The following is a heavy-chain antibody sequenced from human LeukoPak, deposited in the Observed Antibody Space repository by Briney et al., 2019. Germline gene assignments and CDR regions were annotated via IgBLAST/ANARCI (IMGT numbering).Heavy chain of an antibody. CDR2: IIPIFGTA. J-gene: IGHJ4*02. V-gene: IGHV1-69*13. CDR3: ARERYYDSSGYYPCFDY. CDR1: GGTFSSYA. D-gene: IGHD3-22*01. Sequence: GASVKVSCKASGGTFSSYAISWVRQAPGQGLEWMGGIIPIFGTANYAQKFQGRVTITADESTSTAYMELSSLRSEDTAVYYCARERYYDSSGYYPCFDYWGQGTLVIVSS.